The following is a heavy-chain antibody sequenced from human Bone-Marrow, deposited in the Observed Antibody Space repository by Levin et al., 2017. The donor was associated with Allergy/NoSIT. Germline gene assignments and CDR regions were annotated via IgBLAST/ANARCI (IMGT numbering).Heavy chain of an antibody. CDR3: AKDVTGLPAYYFDN. J-gene: IGHJ4*02. V-gene: IGHV3-9*01. Sequence: PGGSLRLSCGASGFTFEDYAMHWVRHPPGKGLEWVSGISWNSNRIDYADSVKGRFTISRDNAKNSLFLQMNGLRPEDTALYYCAKDVTGLPAYYFDNWGQGTLVTVSS. D-gene: IGHD5-12*01. CDR2: ISWNSNRI. CDR1: GFTFEDYA.